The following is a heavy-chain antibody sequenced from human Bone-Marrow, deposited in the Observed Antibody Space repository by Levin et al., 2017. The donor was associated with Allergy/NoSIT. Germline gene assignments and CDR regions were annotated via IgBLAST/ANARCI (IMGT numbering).Heavy chain of an antibody. Sequence: PSETLSLTCTVSGGSISSYYWSWIRQPPGKGLEWIGYIYYSGSTNYNPSLKSRVTISVDTSKNQFSLKLSSVTAADTAVYYCARREDSSSWRPYWYFDLWGRGTLVTVSS. CDR2: IYYSGST. J-gene: IGHJ2*01. V-gene: IGHV4-59*01. CDR1: GGSISSYY. D-gene: IGHD6-13*01. CDR3: ARREDSSSWRPYWYFDL.